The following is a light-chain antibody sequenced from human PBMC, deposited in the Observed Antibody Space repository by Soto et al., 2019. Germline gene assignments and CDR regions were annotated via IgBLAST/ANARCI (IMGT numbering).Light chain of an antibody. V-gene: IGKV4-1*01. CDR1: QSVLYSSNNKNY. CDR3: QQYYSPPFT. CDR2: WAS. J-gene: IGKJ2*01. Sequence: DIVMTQSPDSLAVSLGERATINCKSSQSVLYSSNNKNYLGWYQQKPGQTPKLLIYWASTRDSGVPDRFSGSGSVTDFTLTISSLQAEVVAVYYYQQYYSPPFTFGQGTRLEIK.